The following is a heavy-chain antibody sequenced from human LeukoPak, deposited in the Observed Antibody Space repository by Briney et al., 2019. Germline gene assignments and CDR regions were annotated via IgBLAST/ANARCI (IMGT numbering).Heavy chain of an antibody. V-gene: IGHV3-13*01. J-gene: IGHJ6*02. CDR1: GFTFSSYD. CDR2: IGTAGDT. Sequence: GGSLRLSCAASGFTFSSYDMHWVRQATGKGLEWVSAIGTAGDTYYPGSVKGRFTISRENAKNSLYLQMNSLRAGDTAVYYCARGGYDKVDYYYYGMDVWGQGTTVTVSS. D-gene: IGHD3-22*01. CDR3: ARGGYDKVDYYYYGMDV.